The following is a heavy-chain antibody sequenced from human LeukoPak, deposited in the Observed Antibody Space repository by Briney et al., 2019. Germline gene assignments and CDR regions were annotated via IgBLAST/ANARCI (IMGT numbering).Heavy chain of an antibody. CDR1: GSTFSDYD. Sequence: PGGSLRLSCAASGSTFSDYDMHWVRQVPGRGLEWVSAIGIGDDTHYPDSVKGRFTISRENAKNSLYLQMNTLRDGDTAVYYCIRGGIRVSGIDAFDIWGQGTMVTVSS. CDR3: IRGGIRVSGIDAFDI. V-gene: IGHV3-13*01. J-gene: IGHJ3*02. D-gene: IGHD5/OR15-5a*01. CDR2: IGIGDDT.